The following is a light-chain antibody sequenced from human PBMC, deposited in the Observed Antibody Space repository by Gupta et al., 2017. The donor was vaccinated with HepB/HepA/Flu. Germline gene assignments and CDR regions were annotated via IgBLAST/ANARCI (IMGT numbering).Light chain of an antibody. Sequence: EIVLTQSPGTLSLSTGERASLSCRASQSVSSSSLVWYQQKHGQAPRLLIDDACSRATGIPDRCSGSGSGTDFTLTISRLEPEDVAVYYWQQYCSSPCSFGQGTKLEIK. V-gene: IGKV3-20*01. CDR2: DAC. CDR1: QSVSSSS. CDR3: QQYCSSPCS. J-gene: IGKJ2*04.